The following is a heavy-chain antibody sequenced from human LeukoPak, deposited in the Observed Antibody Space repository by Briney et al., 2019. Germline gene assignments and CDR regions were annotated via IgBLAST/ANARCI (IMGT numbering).Heavy chain of an antibody. CDR3: ARDPDYYDSSGYYAYMGDAFDI. Sequence: SETLSLTCAVYGGSFSGYYWSWIRQPPGKGLEWIGEINHSGSTNYNPSLESRVTISVDTSKNQFSLKLSSVTAADTAVYYCARDPDYYDSSGYYAYMGDAFDIWGQGTMVTVSS. J-gene: IGHJ3*02. V-gene: IGHV4-34*01. CDR2: INHSGST. D-gene: IGHD3-22*01. CDR1: GGSFSGYY.